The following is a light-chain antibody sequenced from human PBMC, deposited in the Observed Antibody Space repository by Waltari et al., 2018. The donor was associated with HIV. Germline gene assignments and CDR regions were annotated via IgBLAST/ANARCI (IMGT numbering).Light chain of an antibody. CDR3: SAWDTSLRAVI. J-gene: IGLJ2*01. CDR1: NDNVGHTG. Sequence: QAGLTQPPSVSEDLRQTATLACTGNNDNVGHTGVVWLQQHQGPPPKLLSFRNNSRPSGISGRFSTSRSGNTASLTITGLQPEDEADYYCSAWDTSLRAVIFGGGTKLTVL. CDR2: RNN. V-gene: IGLV10-54*04.